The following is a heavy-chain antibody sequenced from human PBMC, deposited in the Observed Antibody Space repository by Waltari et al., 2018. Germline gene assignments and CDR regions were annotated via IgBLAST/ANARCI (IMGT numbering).Heavy chain of an antibody. J-gene: IGHJ4*02. CDR1: GFTFSSYA. Sequence: QVQLVESGGGVVQPGRSLRLSCAASGFTFSSYALHWVRQDPGKGLEWVAVIAYDGINKYYADSVKGRFTISRDNSKNTLYLQMNSLRAEDTAVYYCARPSIYGDYFDYWGQGTLVTVSS. V-gene: IGHV3-30-3*01. D-gene: IGHD4-17*01. CDR2: IAYDGINK. CDR3: ARPSIYGDYFDY.